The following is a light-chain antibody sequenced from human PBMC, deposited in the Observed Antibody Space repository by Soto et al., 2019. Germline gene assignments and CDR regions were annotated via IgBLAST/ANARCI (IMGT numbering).Light chain of an antibody. CDR3: ATWDDSLNGFYV. CDR2: RNN. Sequence: QSVLTQPPAASGTPGQGATISCSGSTSNIGSNYVYWYQQLPGTAPKLLIYRNNQRPSGVPDRFSGSKSGTSASLAISGLRSDDEADYFCATWDDSLNGFYVFGTGTKLTVL. J-gene: IGLJ1*01. CDR1: TSNIGSNY. V-gene: IGLV1-47*01.